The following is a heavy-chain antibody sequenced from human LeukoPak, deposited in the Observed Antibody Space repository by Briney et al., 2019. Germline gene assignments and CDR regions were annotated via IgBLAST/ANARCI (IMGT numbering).Heavy chain of an antibody. CDR2: ISTTGST. Sequence: KPSETLSLTCSVSGVAISDYFWSWIRQPAGRDLEWIGRISTTGSTYFNPSLQSRVRMSVDSSKTHFSLRLSSVTAADTAVYYCARPIRYYFGSGSLGSKNPDDAFDIWGQGTMVTVSS. J-gene: IGHJ3*02. D-gene: IGHD3-10*01. CDR3: ARPIRYYFGSGSLGSKNPDDAFDI. CDR1: GVAISDYF. V-gene: IGHV4-4*07.